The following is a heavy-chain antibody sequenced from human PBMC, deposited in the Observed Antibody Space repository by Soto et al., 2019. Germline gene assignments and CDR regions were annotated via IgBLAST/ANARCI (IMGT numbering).Heavy chain of an antibody. V-gene: IGHV4-4*07. J-gene: IGHJ4*02. D-gene: IGHD6-13*01. CDR3: ARDGPLIAGLSDY. CDR1: GDSISSSY. CDR2: IYISGRT. Sequence: SETLSLTCTVSGDSISSSYWSWIRQPAGQGLEWIGRIYISGRTNYNPSLKSRVSMSVDTSKNQFSLKLSSVTAADTAVYSCARDGPLIAGLSDYWGLGSLVTVSS.